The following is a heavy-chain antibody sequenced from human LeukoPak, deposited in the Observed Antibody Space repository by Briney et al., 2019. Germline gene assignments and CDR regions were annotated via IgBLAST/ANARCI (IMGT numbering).Heavy chain of an antibody. CDR2: TYYRSKWSK. V-gene: IGHV6-1*01. D-gene: IGHD3-16*01. CDR1: GDSVSSDSAA. J-gene: IGHJ3*02. CDR3: ARGDQAFDI. Sequence: QTLSLTFAISGDSVSSDSAAWNWVRQSPSRGLEWLGRTYYRSKWSKNYAVSVKSRITINPDTSKNQFSLQLNSVTPEDTAVYYCARGDQAFDIWGQGTMVTVSS.